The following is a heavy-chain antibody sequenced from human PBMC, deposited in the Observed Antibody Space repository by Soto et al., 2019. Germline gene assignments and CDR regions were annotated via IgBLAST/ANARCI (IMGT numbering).Heavy chain of an antibody. CDR1: GFTFSSYA. J-gene: IGHJ4*02. CDR2: ISGSGGST. V-gene: IGHV3-23*01. D-gene: IGHD3-22*01. Sequence: GSLRLSCAASGFTFSSYAMSWVRQAPGKGLEWVSAISGSGGSTYYADSVKGRFTISRDNSKNTLYLQMNSLRAEDTAVYYCAKDVPGPDYYGSSGYYSNFDYWGQGTLVTVSS. CDR3: AKDVPGPDYYGSSGYYSNFDY.